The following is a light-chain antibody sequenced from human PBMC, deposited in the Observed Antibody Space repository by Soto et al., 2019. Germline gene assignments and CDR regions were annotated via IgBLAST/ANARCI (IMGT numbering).Light chain of an antibody. CDR2: DVS. J-gene: IGLJ1*01. V-gene: IGLV2-14*01. CDR3: SSYTSSSTL. Sequence: QSVLTQPASVSGSPGQSITISCTGTSSDVGGYNYVSWYQQLPGKAPKLMIYDVSNRPSGVSNRFSGSKSGNTASLTISGLQAEDEADYYCSSYTSSSTLFGTGTQLTVL. CDR1: SSDVGGYNY.